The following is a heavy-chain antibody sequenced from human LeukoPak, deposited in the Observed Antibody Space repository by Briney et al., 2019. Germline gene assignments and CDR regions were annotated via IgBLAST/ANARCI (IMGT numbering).Heavy chain of an antibody. CDR2: INPNSGGT. Sequence: AAVKVSCKASGYTFTGYYMHWVRQAPGQGLEWMGWINPNSGGTNYAQKFQGRVTMTRDTSIGTAYMELSRLRSDDTAVYYCARAPITIFGVVDFNWFDPWGQGTLVTVSS. V-gene: IGHV1-2*02. CDR1: GYTFTGYY. D-gene: IGHD3-3*01. J-gene: IGHJ5*02. CDR3: ARAPITIFGVVDFNWFDP.